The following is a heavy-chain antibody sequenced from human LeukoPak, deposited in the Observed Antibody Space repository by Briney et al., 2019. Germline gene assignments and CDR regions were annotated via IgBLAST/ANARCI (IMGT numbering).Heavy chain of an antibody. Sequence: GGSLRLSCAASGFTFSSYAMNWVRQAPGKGLEWVSAISGSGGTTYYADSVKGRFTISRDNSKNTLYLQMNSLRAEDTAVYYCARGHRNTMVRGVIRYYYMDVWGKGTTVTISS. J-gene: IGHJ6*03. D-gene: IGHD3-10*01. CDR1: GFTFSSYA. CDR3: ARGHRNTMVRGVIRYYYMDV. CDR2: ISGSGGTT. V-gene: IGHV3-23*01.